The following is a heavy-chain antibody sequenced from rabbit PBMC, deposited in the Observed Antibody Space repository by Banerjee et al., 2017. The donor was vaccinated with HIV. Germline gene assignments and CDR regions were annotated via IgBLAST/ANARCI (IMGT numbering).Heavy chain of an antibody. CDR3: ARDRNRYYSYAYVGYGYAMGFNL. Sequence: QEQLEESGGDLVKPEGSLTLTCTASGFSFSSSYWICWVRQAPGKGLEWIACIYFGSSGNTRHATWAKGRFTISKTSSTTVTLQMTSLTAADTATYFCARDRNRYYSYAYVGYGYAMGFNLWGPGTLVTVS. J-gene: IGHJ4*01. D-gene: IGHD6-1*01. V-gene: IGHV1S45*01. CDR1: GFSFSSSYW. CDR2: IYFGSSGNT.